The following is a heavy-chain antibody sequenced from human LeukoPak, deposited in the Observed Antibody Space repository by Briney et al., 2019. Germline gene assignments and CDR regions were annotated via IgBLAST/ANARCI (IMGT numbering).Heavy chain of an antibody. J-gene: IGHJ5*02. CDR2: VRANGDST. CDR1: GFSFSTYV. Sequence: GGSLRLSCAASGFSFSTYVMSWVRQAPGKGLEWVSAVRANGDSTYYADSVKGRFTISRDNSKNTLYLQMNSLRAEDTAVYYCAKAPLLGWFDPWGQGTLVTVSS. D-gene: IGHD7-27*01. V-gene: IGHV3-23*01. CDR3: AKAPLLGWFDP.